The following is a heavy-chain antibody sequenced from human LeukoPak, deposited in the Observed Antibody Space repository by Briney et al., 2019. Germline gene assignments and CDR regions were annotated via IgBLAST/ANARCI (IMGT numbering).Heavy chain of an antibody. Sequence: PSETLSLTSTVSGGSISSSCYYWGCIRQPPGKGLEWIGSIYYSGSTYYNPSLKSRVTISVDTSKNQFSLKLSSVTAADTAVYYCAHRDPYYYDSSGYSPSEHWGQGTLVTVSS. CDR3: AHRDPYYYDSSGYSPSEH. V-gene: IGHV4-39*07. D-gene: IGHD3-22*01. CDR2: IYYSGST. J-gene: IGHJ1*01. CDR1: GGSISSSCYY.